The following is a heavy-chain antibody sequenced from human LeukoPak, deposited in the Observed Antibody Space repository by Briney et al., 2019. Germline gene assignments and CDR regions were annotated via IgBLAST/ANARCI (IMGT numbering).Heavy chain of an antibody. CDR2: INHRGRT. CDR1: GGSFSGYY. Sequence: PSETLSLTCTLYGGSFSGYYWSLIRQPPGKGLEWIGEINHRGRTNYNPSLKSRVAISLDTSKNQFSLKLTSVTAADTAVYYCARTPDRGGFDYWGQGTLVTVSS. CDR3: ARTPDRGGFDY. J-gene: IGHJ4*02. V-gene: IGHV4-34*01. D-gene: IGHD3-10*01.